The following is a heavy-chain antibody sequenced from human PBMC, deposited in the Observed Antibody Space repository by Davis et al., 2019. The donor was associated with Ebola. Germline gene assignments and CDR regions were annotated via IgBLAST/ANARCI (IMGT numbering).Heavy chain of an antibody. J-gene: IGHJ6*03. CDR2: IWYDGNKK. CDR1: EFTFSSYG. D-gene: IGHD3-22*01. Sequence: GESLKISCVASEFTFSSYGMHWVRQAPGKGLEWVAVIWYDGNKKFYGGSVKGRFTISRDNSKKTLYLKMSGLRAEDTATYYCARDPSSYYDSSGHYNYYYYMDVWGKGTTVTVSS. V-gene: IGHV3-33*01. CDR3: ARDPSSYYDSSGHYNYYYYMDV.